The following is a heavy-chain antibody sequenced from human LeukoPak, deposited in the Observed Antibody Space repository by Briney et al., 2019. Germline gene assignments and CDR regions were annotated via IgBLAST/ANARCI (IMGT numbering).Heavy chain of an antibody. J-gene: IGHJ4*02. D-gene: IGHD1-26*01. V-gene: IGHV4-59*12. Sequence: PSETLSLTCTVSGGSISSYYWSWIRQPPGKGLEWIGYIYYSGSTNYNPSLKSRVTISVDTSKNQFSLKLSSVTAADTAVYYCARGQSGSYYDFDYWGQGTLVTVSS. CDR1: GGSISSYY. CDR3: ARGQSGSYYDFDY. CDR2: IYYSGST.